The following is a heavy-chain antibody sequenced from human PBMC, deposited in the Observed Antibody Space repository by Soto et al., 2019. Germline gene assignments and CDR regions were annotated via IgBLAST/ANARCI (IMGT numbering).Heavy chain of an antibody. J-gene: IGHJ6*02. Sequence: EVQLVESGGGLVQPGGSLRLSCAASGFSFSNSWMTWVRQAPGKGLEWVANIKDDGSEKYYVDSLKGRFTISRDNAKNSLYLQRTGLRADDTAIYFSTREARTDVLSDLLIRQRAKIWGGDRSSGIGDYSYGMDVLCQGTTVTLS. D-gene: IGHD2-21*02. V-gene: IGHV3-7*03. CDR2: IKDDGSEK. CDR3: TREARTDVLSDLLIRQRAKIWGGDRSSGIGDYSYGMDV. CDR1: GFSFSNSW.